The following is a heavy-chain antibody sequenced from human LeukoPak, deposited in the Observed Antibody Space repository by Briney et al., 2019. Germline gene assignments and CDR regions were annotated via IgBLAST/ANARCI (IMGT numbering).Heavy chain of an antibody. D-gene: IGHD6-13*01. J-gene: IGHJ3*02. CDR2: ISGSGTST. Sequence: PGGSLRLSCAASGFTFSTYAMSWVRQAPGKGLEWVSVISGSGTSTYYADSVKGRFTISRDNSKNTLYLQMNSLRAEDTAVYYCAKVGSSWYDAAFDIWGQGTMVTVSS. CDR3: AKVGSSWYDAAFDI. CDR1: GFTFSTYA. V-gene: IGHV3-23*01.